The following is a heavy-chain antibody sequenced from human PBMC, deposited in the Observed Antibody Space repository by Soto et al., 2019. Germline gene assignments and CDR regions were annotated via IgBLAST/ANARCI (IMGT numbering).Heavy chain of an antibody. CDR3: ASANRDDVPVDWFDP. CDR1: GGSISSSSYY. J-gene: IGHJ5*02. Sequence: SETLSLTCTVSGGSISSSSYYWGWIRQPPGKGLEWIGSIYYSGSTYYNPSLKSRVTISVDTSKNQFSLKLSSVTAADTAVYYCASANRDDVPVDWFDPWGQGTLVTVSS. V-gene: IGHV4-39*01. D-gene: IGHD1-1*01. CDR2: IYYSGST.